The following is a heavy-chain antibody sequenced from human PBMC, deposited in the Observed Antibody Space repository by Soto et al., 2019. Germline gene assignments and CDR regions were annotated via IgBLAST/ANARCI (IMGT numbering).Heavy chain of an antibody. D-gene: IGHD1-26*01. CDR1: GFTFSDYY. CDR2: ISSSGSPI. Sequence: PGGSLRLSCAAAGFTFSDYYMSWIRQAPGKGLEWVSYISSSGSPIYYADSVRGRFTISRDDSENMLYLQMNSLKTEDTAVYYCTVVKRWDQYSTSGYWVDPWGPGTLVTVS. CDR3: TVVKRWDQYSTSGYWVDP. V-gene: IGHV3-11*01. J-gene: IGHJ5*02.